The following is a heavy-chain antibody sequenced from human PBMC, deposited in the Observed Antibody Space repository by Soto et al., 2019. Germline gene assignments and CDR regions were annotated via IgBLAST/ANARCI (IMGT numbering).Heavy chain of an antibody. CDR3: AKGYCSSTSCYGIALGPAYNWFDP. V-gene: IGHV3-23*01. D-gene: IGHD2-2*01. CDR2: ISGSGGST. J-gene: IGHJ5*02. CDR1: GFTFSSYA. Sequence: GGSLRLSCAASGFTFSSYAMSWVRQAPGKGLEWVSAISGSGGSTYYADSVKGRFTISRDNSKNTLYLQMNSLRAEDTAVYYSAKGYCSSTSCYGIALGPAYNWFDPWGQGTLVTVSS.